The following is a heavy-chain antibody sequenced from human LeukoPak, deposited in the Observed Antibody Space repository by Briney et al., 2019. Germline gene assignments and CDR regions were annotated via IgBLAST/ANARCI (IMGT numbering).Heavy chain of an antibody. CDR3: ARLYGSGSYPPLYNWFDP. V-gene: IGHV3-23*01. CDR1: GYSIRSDF. D-gene: IGHD3-10*01. CDR2: ISGSGGST. J-gene: IGHJ5*02. Sequence: PSETLSLTCAVSGYSIRSDFFWGWIRQPPGKGLEWVSAISGSGGSTYYADSVKGRFTISRDNSKNTLYLQMNSLRAEDTAVYYCARLYGSGSYPPLYNWFDPWGQGTLVTVSS.